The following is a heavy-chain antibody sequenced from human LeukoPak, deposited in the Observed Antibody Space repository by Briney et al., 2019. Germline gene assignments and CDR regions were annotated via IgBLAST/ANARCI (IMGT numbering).Heavy chain of an antibody. V-gene: IGHV3-30*02. Sequence: GGSLRLSCAASGFTFSGYGMHWVRQAPGKGLEWVAFIHYDGARSYYADSVKGRFTISRDNSKNTLYLQMNSLRAEDAAVYYCAKQGGSWYNYYYGMDVWGQGTTVTVSS. D-gene: IGHD2-15*01. CDR1: GFTFSGYG. CDR3: AKQGGSWYNYYYGMDV. CDR2: IHYDGARS. J-gene: IGHJ6*02.